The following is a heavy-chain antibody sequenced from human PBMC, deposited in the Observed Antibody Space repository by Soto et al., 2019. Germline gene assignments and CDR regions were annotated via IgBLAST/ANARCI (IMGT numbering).Heavy chain of an antibody. D-gene: IGHD6-13*01. J-gene: IGHJ5*02. CDR2: IYYSGST. Sequence: SETLSLTCTVSGASISSYSWSWIRQPPGKGLEWIGYIYYSGSTNYNPSLKSRLTISVDTPKNQSSLKLSSLTAADTAVYYCARDSNTSSWHAGFDPWGQGTLVTVSS. CDR3: ARDSNTSSWHAGFDP. CDR1: GASISSYS. V-gene: IGHV4-59*01.